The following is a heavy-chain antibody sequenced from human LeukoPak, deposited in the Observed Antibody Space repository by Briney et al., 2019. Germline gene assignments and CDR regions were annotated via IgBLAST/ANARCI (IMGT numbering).Heavy chain of an antibody. V-gene: IGHV4-39*01. CDR1: GGSISSSSYY. J-gene: IGHJ4*02. CDR3: VLCMRATVTTSSIDY. CDR2: IYYSGST. Sequence: SETLSLTCTVSGGSISSSSYYWGWIRQPPGKGLERIGSIYYSGSTYYNPSLKSRVTISVDRYKNQFSLKLSSVTAADTAVYYCVLCMRATVTTSSIDYWGQGTLVTVSS. D-gene: IGHD4-17*01.